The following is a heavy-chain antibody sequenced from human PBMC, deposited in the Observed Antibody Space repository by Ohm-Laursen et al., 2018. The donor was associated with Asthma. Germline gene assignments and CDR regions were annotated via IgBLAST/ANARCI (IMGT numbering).Heavy chain of an antibody. CDR1: GFTFSNNG. V-gene: IGHV3-30*03. J-gene: IGHJ4*02. CDR2: VSSGDGTRK. Sequence: SLRLSCAASGFTFSNNGMHWVRQAPGKGLEWVAAVSSGDGTRKYYADPVKGRFTISRDNSKNTLYLQMNSLRAEDTAVYYCARENPLGDIVVVPAAKGYYDYWGQGTLVTVSS. CDR3: ARENPLGDIVVVPAAKGYYDY. D-gene: IGHD2-2*01.